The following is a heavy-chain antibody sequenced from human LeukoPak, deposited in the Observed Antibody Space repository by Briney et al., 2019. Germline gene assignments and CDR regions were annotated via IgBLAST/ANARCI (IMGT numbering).Heavy chain of an antibody. CDR2: INHSGST. D-gene: IGHD5-18*01. V-gene: IGHV4-34*01. J-gene: IGHJ4*02. CDR1: GGSFSGYY. CDR3: ARAQYSYGFDY. Sequence: SETLSLTCAVYGGSFSGYYWSWIRQPPGKGLEWIGEINHSGSTNYNPSLKSRVTTSVDTSKNQFSLKLSSVTAADTAVYYCARAQYSYGFDYWGQGTLVTVSS.